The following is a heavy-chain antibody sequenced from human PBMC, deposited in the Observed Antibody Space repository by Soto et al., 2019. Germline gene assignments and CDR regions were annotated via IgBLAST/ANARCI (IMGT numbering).Heavy chain of an antibody. CDR3: ARDLGKYDRYYFDY. Sequence: EVQLVESGGGLVQPGGTLRLSCAASGFTLSSYWMHWVRQVPGKGLMWVSRIDSDGIRTNYADSVKGRFTISRDNAKNTLHLQMNYLSAEDTAVYYCARDLGKYDRYYFDYWGQGTLVTVSS. D-gene: IGHD3-9*01. CDR1: GFTLSSYW. V-gene: IGHV3-74*01. J-gene: IGHJ4*02. CDR2: IDSDGIRT.